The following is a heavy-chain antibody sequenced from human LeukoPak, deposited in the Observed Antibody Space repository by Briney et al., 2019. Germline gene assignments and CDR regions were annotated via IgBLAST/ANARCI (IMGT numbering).Heavy chain of an antibody. CDR1: GFTFSNYA. J-gene: IGHJ4*02. CDR3: AKESPYRAHTRIYYFDF. Sequence: GGSLRLSCAASGFTFSNYAMSWVRPAPGQGLEWVSAISGSDGRLFYADSVKGRFTISRDNSKNTVFLQMNRLRAKDTALYDCAKESPYRAHTRIYYFDFWGQKTLGTVSS. V-gene: IGHV3-23*01. CDR2: ISGSDGRL. D-gene: IGHD1-14*01.